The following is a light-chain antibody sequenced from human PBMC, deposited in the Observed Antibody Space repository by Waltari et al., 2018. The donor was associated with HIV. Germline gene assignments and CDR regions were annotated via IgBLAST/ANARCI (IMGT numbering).Light chain of an antibody. CDR1: SSNLGARFD. J-gene: IGLJ2*01. CDR3: QTYDSSLSGSVV. Sequence: QSVLTQPPSVSWAPEQPVTIPCTGSSSNLGARFDVHWDPQIPVKAPKPLMYGKNRPAGVPDRFSGSKSGTSAPLAITVLQAEDEADYYCQTYDSSLSGSVVFGGGTKLTVL. V-gene: IGLV1-40*01. CDR2: GK.